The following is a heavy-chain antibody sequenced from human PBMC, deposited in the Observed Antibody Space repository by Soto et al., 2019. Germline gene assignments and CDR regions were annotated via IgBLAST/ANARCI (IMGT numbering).Heavy chain of an antibody. CDR3: ARSPYTNSWYYFDY. CDR1: GYTFTMYG. D-gene: IGHD6-13*01. Sequence: QVQLVQSGAEVKKPGASVKVSCKTSGYTFTMYGISWVRQAPEQGLEWMGWISTYNGNTNSAQKFQGRVTMTTDTSTSTVYMELRSLRSDDTAVYYCARSPYTNSWYYFDYWGQGTLVTVSS. CDR2: ISTYNGNT. V-gene: IGHV1-18*01. J-gene: IGHJ4*02.